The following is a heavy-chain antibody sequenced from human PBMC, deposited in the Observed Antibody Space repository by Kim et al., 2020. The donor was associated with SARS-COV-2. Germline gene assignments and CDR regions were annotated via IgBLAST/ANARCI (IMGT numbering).Heavy chain of an antibody. J-gene: IGHJ4*02. V-gene: IGHV3-66*01. Sequence: ADSAEGTITISRDTSKNTLYLQMNSLTAEDTAVYYCTRDLTGGGNFFYYWGQGTLVTVSS. D-gene: IGHD2-15*01. CDR3: TRDLTGGGNFFYY.